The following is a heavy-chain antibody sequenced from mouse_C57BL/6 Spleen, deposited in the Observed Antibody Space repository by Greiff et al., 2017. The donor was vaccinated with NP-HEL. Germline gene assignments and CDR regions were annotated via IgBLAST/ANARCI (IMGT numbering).Heavy chain of an antibody. D-gene: IGHD1-1*01. Sequence: VKLLESGAELVRPGTSVKVSCKASGYAFTNYLIEWVKQRPGQGLEWIGVINPGSGGTNYNEKFKGKATLTADKSSSTAYMQLSSLTSEDSAVYFCARSAYYGSRTGYFDVWGTGTTVTVSS. CDR2: INPGSGGT. CDR3: ARSAYYGSRTGYFDV. J-gene: IGHJ1*03. V-gene: IGHV1-54*01. CDR1: GYAFTNYL.